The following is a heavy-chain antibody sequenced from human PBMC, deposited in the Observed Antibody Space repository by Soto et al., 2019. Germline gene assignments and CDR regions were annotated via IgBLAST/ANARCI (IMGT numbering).Heavy chain of an antibody. D-gene: IGHD1-26*01. V-gene: IGHV3-23*01. CDR1: GFSFDVYT. Sequence: EVQLLESGGGLVQPGGSLRLSCAASGFSFDVYTMTWVRQAAGKGLEWVSAISGSGGSTYYADSVKGRFTISRDNSKNTLYLQMNSLRAEDTAVYYCAKGFSGSHFDYWGQGTLVTVSS. CDR3: AKGFSGSHFDY. J-gene: IGHJ4*02. CDR2: ISGSGGST.